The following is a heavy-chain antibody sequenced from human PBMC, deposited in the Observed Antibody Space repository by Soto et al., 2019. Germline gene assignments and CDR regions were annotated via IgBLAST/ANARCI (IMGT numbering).Heavy chain of an antibody. Sequence: PSETLSLTCAVYGGSVNGYYWNWIRRPPGKGLEWIGEINHTGGIHYNPSLKSRVTMSVDTSKNQFSLRLSSVTAADTAIYYCATRITVFGLLIPPFDPWGQGTQVTVS. CDR3: ATRITVFGLLIPPFDP. V-gene: IGHV4-34*01. CDR2: INHTGGI. D-gene: IGHD3-3*01. CDR1: GGSVNGYY. J-gene: IGHJ5*02.